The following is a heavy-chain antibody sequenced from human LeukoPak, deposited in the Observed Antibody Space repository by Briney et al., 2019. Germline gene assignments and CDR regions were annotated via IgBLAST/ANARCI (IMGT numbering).Heavy chain of an antibody. Sequence: PGGSLRLSCVASGFTFRSYDMFWVRQPPGKGLEWVSGIGTAGDTNYADSVKGRFTTSRENAKNSLYLQMNSPRAGDTAVYYCARGSSYDILSRYYGMDVWGQGTTVTVSS. CDR2: IGTAGDT. CDR3: ARGSSYDILSRYYGMDV. D-gene: IGHD3-9*01. V-gene: IGHV3-13*04. CDR1: GFTFRSYD. J-gene: IGHJ6*02.